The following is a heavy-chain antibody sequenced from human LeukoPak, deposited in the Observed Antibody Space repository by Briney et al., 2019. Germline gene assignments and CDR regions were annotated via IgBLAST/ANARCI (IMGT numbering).Heavy chain of an antibody. D-gene: IGHD5-12*01. CDR3: AQGRAWIEFYF. J-gene: IGHJ4*02. Sequence: GGSLRLSCAPSGLNFRNYGMNWVRQAPGKGLEWVSGISPGGDTPYYADSVRGRFTISRDKSKNTMYLQMNSLRAEDTAIYYCAQGRAWIEFYFWVQGTLVTVSS. CDR1: GLNFRNYG. CDR2: ISPGGDTP. V-gene: IGHV3-23*01.